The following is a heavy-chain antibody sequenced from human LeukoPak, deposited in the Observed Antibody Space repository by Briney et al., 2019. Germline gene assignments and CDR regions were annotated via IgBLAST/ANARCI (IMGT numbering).Heavy chain of an antibody. CDR3: VKEWRSAWFTLGFGP. J-gene: IGHJ5*02. V-gene: IGHV3-23*01. Sequence: GGSLRLSCAASGFTFSSNHMSWVRQAPGKGLEWVSAITSDDTTYYADSVKCRFTISRDNSKSTLYLQMSSLRAEDTAIYYCVKEWRSAWFTLGFGPWGQGTLVTVSS. CDR2: ITSDDTT. CDR1: GFTFSSNH. D-gene: IGHD6-19*01.